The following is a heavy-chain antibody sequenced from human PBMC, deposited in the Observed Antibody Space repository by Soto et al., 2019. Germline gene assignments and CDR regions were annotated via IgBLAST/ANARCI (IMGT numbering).Heavy chain of an antibody. Sequence: SETLSLTCAVSGGSISSGGYSWSWVRQPPGKGLEWIGYIYHSGSTYYNPSLKSRVTISVDRSKNQFSLKLSGLRSEDTSVYYCAIFGGSVSGWGQGTLVTVSS. CDR2: IYHSGST. CDR1: GGSISSGGYS. V-gene: IGHV4-30-2*02. D-gene: IGHD2-15*01. CDR3: AIFGGSVSG. J-gene: IGHJ4*02.